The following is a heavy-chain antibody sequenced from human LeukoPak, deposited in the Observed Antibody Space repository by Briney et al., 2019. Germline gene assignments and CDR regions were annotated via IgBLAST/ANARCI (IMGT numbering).Heavy chain of an antibody. CDR1: GDTVSSNSAA. V-gene: IGHV6-1*01. CDR3: ANFYLDN. Sequence: SQTLSLTCTISGDTVSSNSAAWNWIRQSPSRGLEWLGRTYFRSKWYNDYAESVKGRISINPDTSKNQFSLQLNSVNPEDTAVYYCANFYLDNWSQGSLVTVSS. D-gene: IGHD2/OR15-2a*01. CDR2: TYFRSKWYN. J-gene: IGHJ4*02.